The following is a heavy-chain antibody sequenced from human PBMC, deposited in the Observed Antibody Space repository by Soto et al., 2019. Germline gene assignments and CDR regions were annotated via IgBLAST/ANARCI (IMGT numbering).Heavy chain of an antibody. V-gene: IGHV3-21*01. CDR3: ARDLMSSSGWPVTGSYYGMDV. D-gene: IGHD6-19*01. J-gene: IGHJ6*02. CDR1: GFTFSSYS. Sequence: GESLKISCAASGFTFSSYSMNWVRQAPGKGLEWVSSISSSSSYIYYADSVKGRFTISRDNAKNSLYLQMNSLRAEDTAVYYCARDLMSSSGWPVTGSYYGMDVWGQGTTVTVSS. CDR2: ISSSSSYI.